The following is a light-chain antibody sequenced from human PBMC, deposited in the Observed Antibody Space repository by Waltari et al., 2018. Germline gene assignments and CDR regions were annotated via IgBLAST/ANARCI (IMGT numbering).Light chain of an antibody. CDR1: SGPSSNV. V-gene: IGLV4-69*01. CDR2: VNSNGSH. CDR3: QTGGHGTWV. Sequence: QLVLTHSPSASASLGAPVKLPCPLSSGPSSNVHAGLPQRPEKGPRYLMKVNSNGSHSKGDEIPDRFSGSSSGAERYLTISSLQSEDEADYYCQTGGHGTWVFGGGTKLTVL. J-gene: IGLJ3*02.